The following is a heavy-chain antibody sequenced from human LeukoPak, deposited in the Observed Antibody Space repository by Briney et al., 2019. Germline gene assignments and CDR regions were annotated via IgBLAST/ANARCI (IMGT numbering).Heavy chain of an antibody. D-gene: IGHD2-2*01. Sequence: SETLSLTCTVSGGSISSGDYYWSWIRQPPGKGLEWIGYIYYSGSTYYNPSLKSRVTISVDTSKNQFPLKLSSVTAADTAVYYCARVGGRLVPAAYWFDPWGQGTLVTVSS. J-gene: IGHJ5*02. CDR3: ARVGGRLVPAAYWFDP. V-gene: IGHV4-30-4*08. CDR2: IYYSGST. CDR1: GGSISSGDYY.